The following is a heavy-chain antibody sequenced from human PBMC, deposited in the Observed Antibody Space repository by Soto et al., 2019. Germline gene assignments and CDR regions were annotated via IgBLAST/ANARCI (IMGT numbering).Heavy chain of an antibody. V-gene: IGHV1-69*06. J-gene: IGHJ4*02. CDR3: ATGLSGSWLLAY. CDR2: IIPTFGTA. D-gene: IGHD1-26*01. Sequence: QVQLVQSGAEVKKPGSSVRVSCKASGDTFSTYALNWVRQAPGQGLEWMGGIIPTFGTANYAEKFQGRVTISADKSTSTAYMELTSLTSEDTAVYYCATGLSGSWLLAYWGQGTLVSVSS. CDR1: GDTFSTYA.